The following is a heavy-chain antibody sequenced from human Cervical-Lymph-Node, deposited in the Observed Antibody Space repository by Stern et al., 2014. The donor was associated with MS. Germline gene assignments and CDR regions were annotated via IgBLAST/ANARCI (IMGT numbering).Heavy chain of an antibody. D-gene: IGHD6-19*01. V-gene: IGHV1-3*01. J-gene: IGHJ4*02. Sequence: QVQLGQSGAEVKKPGASVKVSCKASGYTFISYAMHWVRQAPGQRLEWMGWINAGDGNTKYSQKFQGRVAITIDTSATKAYMELNSLRSDDTAMYYCARDGYSSGWRVFDYWGQGTLVTVSS. CDR2: INAGDGNT. CDR1: GYTFISYA. CDR3: ARDGYSSGWRVFDY.